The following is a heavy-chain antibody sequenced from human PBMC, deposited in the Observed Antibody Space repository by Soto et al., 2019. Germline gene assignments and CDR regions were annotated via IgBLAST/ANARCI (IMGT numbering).Heavy chain of an antibody. Sequence: PSETLSLTCAVYGGSFSGYYWSWIRQPPGKGLEWIGEINHSGSTNYNPSLKSRVTISVDTSKNQFSLKLSSVTAADTAVYYCARSRQVVAATTYDWFDPWGQGTLVTVSS. CDR1: GGSFSGYY. D-gene: IGHD2-15*01. CDR3: ARSRQVVAATTYDWFDP. J-gene: IGHJ5*02. V-gene: IGHV4-34*01. CDR2: INHSGST.